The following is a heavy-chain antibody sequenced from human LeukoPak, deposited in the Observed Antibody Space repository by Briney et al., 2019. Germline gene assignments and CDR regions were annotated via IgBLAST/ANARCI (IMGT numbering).Heavy chain of an antibody. CDR1: GFTVSSSY. CDR2: IYSGDST. J-gene: IGHJ4*02. Sequence: PGGSLRLSCAASGFTVSSSYMSWARQAPGKGLEWVSVIYSGDSTYYADSVRGRFTISRGNSKNTLYLQMNSLRAEDTAVYYCARGQVLGNWGQGTLVTVSS. D-gene: IGHD2/OR15-2a*01. CDR3: ARGQVLGN. V-gene: IGHV3-53*01.